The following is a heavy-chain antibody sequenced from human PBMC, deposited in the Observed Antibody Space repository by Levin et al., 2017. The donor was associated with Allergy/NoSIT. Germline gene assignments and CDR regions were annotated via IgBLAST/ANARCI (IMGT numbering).Heavy chain of an antibody. CDR1: GFNFGDYY. CDR3: AKGARHFQE. CDR2: IAGSSRPL. V-gene: IGHV3-11*01. Sequence: KTGGSLRLSCAASGFNFGDYYMTWVRQPPGKGLEWLSYIAGSSRPLFYADSLRGRFTVSRDNFRNMLFLQMDNLTPEDTAVYYCAKGARHFQEWGQGTLVTVSS. J-gene: IGHJ1*01.